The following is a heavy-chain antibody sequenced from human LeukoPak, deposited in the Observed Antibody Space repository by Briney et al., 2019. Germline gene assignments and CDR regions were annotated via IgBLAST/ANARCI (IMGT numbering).Heavy chain of an antibody. CDR3: ARDGSYFRPQVFFDY. V-gene: IGHV3-30*03. CDR1: GFTFSSYG. CDR2: ISYDGSNK. J-gene: IGHJ4*02. D-gene: IGHD1-26*01. Sequence: GGSLRLSCAASGFTFSSYGMSWVRQAPGKGLEWVAVISYDGSNKYYADSVKGRFTISRDNSKNTLYLQMNSLRAEDTAVYYCARDGSYFRPQVFFDYWGQGTLVTVSS.